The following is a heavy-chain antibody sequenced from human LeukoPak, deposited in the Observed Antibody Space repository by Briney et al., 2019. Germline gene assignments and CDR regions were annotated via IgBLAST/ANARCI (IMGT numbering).Heavy chain of an antibody. CDR3: ARHPLGYCSITSCPSDYGMDV. Sequence: SETLSLTRTVSGGSISSSVYYWGWIRQPPGKGLEWIGSIYYTGTTYYNPSLKSRVTISVDTSKNQFSLKLSSVTAADTAVYYCARHPLGYCSITSCPSDYGMDVWGQGTTVTVSS. V-gene: IGHV4-39*01. J-gene: IGHJ6*02. D-gene: IGHD2-2*01. CDR2: IYYTGTT. CDR1: GGSISSSVYY.